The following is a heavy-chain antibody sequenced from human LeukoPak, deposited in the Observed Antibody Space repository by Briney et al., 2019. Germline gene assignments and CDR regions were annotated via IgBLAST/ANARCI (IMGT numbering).Heavy chain of an antibody. Sequence: QPGRYLRLSCATSGFTFSHYGMHWVRQAPGKGLEWVAFIRLDGSNKYYADSVKGRFTISRDNSKNTLFLQMNGLRAEDTAMYYCAKGNCGEDDCYSYFYFYMDVWGKGTTVTVSS. CDR3: AKGNCGEDDCYSYFYFYMDV. CDR1: GFTFSHYG. D-gene: IGHD2-21*01. J-gene: IGHJ6*03. V-gene: IGHV3-30*02. CDR2: IRLDGSNK.